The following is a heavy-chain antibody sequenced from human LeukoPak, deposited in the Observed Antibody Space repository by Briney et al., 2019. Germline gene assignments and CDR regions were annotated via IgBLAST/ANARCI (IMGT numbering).Heavy chain of an antibody. D-gene: IGHD1-1*01. CDR3: AGTLTRGYYYYYMDV. Sequence: SETLSLTCTVSGGSISSYYWSWIRQPAGKGLEWIGRIYTSGSTNYNPSLKSRVTMSVDTSKNQFSLKLSSVTAADTAVYYRAGTLTRGYYYYYMDVWGKGTTVTVSS. CDR1: GGSISSYY. J-gene: IGHJ6*03. CDR2: IYTSGST. V-gene: IGHV4-4*07.